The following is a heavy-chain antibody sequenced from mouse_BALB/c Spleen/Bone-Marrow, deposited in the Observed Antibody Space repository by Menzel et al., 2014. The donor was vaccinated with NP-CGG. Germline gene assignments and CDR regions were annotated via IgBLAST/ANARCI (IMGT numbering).Heavy chain of an antibody. J-gene: IGHJ2*01. Sequence: QVQLKESGAELVRPGSSVKISCKASGYAISSYWMNWVKQRPGQGLEWIGQIYPGDGDTNYNGKFKGKATLTADKSSSTAYMQISSLTSEDSAVYFCARGRGWYLDYWGQGTTLTVS. CDR3: ARGRGWYLDY. CDR1: GYAISSYW. D-gene: IGHD2-3*01. CDR2: IYPGDGDT. V-gene: IGHV1-80*01.